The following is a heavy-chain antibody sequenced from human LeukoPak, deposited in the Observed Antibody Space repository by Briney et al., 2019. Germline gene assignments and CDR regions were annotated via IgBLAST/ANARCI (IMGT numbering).Heavy chain of an antibody. Sequence: ASVKVSCKASGGTFSSYAISWVRQAPGQGLEWMGGIIPIFGTANYAQKFQGRVTITADESTSTAYMELSSLRSEDTAVYYCAREARYCSSTSCYLLGAFDIWGQGTMVTVS. CDR3: AREARYCSSTSCYLLGAFDI. J-gene: IGHJ3*02. CDR1: GGTFSSYA. V-gene: IGHV1-69*13. CDR2: IIPIFGTA. D-gene: IGHD2-2*01.